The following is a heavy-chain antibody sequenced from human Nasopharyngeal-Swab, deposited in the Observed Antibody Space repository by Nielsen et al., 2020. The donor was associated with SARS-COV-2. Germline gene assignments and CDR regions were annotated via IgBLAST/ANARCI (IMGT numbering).Heavy chain of an antibody. V-gene: IGHV4-39*07. J-gene: IGHJ4*02. D-gene: IGHD2-2*01. CDR1: GGSISSSSYY. CDR2: IYYSGST. Sequence: SETLSLTYTVSGGSISSSSYYWGWIRQPPGKGLEWIGSIYYSGSTYYNPSLKSRVTISVDTSKNQFSLKLSSVTAADTAVYYCARDAGGYCSSTSCYAIPIWGQGTLVTVSS. CDR3: ARDAGGYCSSTSCYAIPI.